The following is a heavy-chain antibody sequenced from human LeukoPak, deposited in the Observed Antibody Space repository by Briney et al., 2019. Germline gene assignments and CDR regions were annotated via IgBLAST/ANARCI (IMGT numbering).Heavy chain of an antibody. CDR2: IYWDDDK. CDR1: GFSLSTSGVG. V-gene: IGHV2-5*02. J-gene: IGHJ4*02. D-gene: IGHD5-12*01. CDR3: ARNLEFYRGYSGYEFDY. Sequence: QSGPTLVKPTQTLTLTCTFSGFSLSTSGVGVGWIRQPPGKALEWLALIYWDDDKRYSPSLKSRLTITKDTSKNQVVLTMTNMDPVDTATYYCARNLEFYRGYSGYEFDYWGQGTLVTVSS.